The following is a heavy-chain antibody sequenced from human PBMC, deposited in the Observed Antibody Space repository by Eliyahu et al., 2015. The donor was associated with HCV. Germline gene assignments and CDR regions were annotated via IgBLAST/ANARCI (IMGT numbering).Heavy chain of an antibody. Sequence: LVESGGGVVQPGGSLRLSCTASGFRFSXXGLHWVRQAPGKGLEWLAVLWYDGGDEHYADSVKGRFTISRDNSRDTLYLDLNSVTAEDTALYYCATDGGTRDRGVPHYWGLETWGQGTTVTVAP. D-gene: IGHD7-27*01. CDR3: ATDGGTRDRGVPHYWGLET. CDR2: LWYDGGDE. V-gene: IGHV3-33*03. J-gene: IGHJ6*01. CDR1: GFRFSXXG.